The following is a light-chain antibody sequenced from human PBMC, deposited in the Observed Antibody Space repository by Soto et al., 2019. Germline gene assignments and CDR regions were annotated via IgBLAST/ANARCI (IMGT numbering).Light chain of an antibody. Sequence: QSVLTQPPSASGARGQRVTISCSGSSSNIGGNYVYWYQHLPGTAPKLLIYRNNQRPSGVPDRFSGSKSGTSASLAISGLRSEDETDYYCAAWDDSLSGWVFGGGTKLTVL. V-gene: IGLV1-47*01. CDR1: SSNIGGNY. J-gene: IGLJ3*02. CDR3: AAWDDSLSGWV. CDR2: RNN.